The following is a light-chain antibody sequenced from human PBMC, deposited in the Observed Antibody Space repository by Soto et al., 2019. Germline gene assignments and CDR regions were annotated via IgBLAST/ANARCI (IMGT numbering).Light chain of an antibody. CDR1: QGIRSA. Sequence: GDSVTITCRASQGIRSALGWYQQTPGKAPKLLIYAASSLHSGVPSRFSGSGSGTDFTLTISSLHPEDFATYYCLQDYNYPLTFGGGTKVDIK. V-gene: IGKV1-6*01. CDR3: LQDYNYPLT. CDR2: AAS. J-gene: IGKJ4*01.